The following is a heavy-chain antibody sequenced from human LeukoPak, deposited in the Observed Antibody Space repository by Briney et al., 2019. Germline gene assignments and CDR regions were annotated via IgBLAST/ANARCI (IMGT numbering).Heavy chain of an antibody. CDR2: INHSGST. V-gene: IGHV4-34*01. CDR1: GGSFSGYY. D-gene: IGHD6-19*01. J-gene: IGHJ4*02. Sequence: SETLSLTCAVYGGSFSGYYWSWIRQPPGKGLEWIGEINHSGSTNYNPSLKSRVTISVDTSKNQFSLKLSSVTAADTAVYYCASEYSSGRRFDYWAREPWSPSPQ. CDR3: ASEYSSGRRFDY.